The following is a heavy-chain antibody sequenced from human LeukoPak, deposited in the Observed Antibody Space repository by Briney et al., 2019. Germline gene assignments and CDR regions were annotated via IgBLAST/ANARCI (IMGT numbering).Heavy chain of an antibody. CDR1: GFTFGSFA. J-gene: IGHJ4*02. Sequence: PGGSLRLSCEASGFTFGSFAMYWVRQAPGKGLEWIAGIFGSGGSPHYADSVKGRFTISRDNFKSTVYLQINSLRAEDTVVYYCGKTTAGYSSGQKPAWPVDYWGQGTLVTVSS. CDR2: IFGSGGSP. D-gene: IGHD5-18*01. CDR3: GKTTAGYSSGQKPAWPVDY. V-gene: IGHV3-23*01.